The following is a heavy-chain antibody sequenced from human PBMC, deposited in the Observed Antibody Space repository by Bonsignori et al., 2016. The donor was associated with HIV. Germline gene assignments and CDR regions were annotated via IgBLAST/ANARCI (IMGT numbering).Heavy chain of an antibody. D-gene: IGHD2-2*02. Sequence: RQAPGKGLEWIGYIYYSGSTNYNPSLKSRVTISVDTSKNQFSLKLSSVTAADTAVYYCARGTAILPWVYWGQGTLVTVSS. V-gene: IGHV4-59*01. CDR3: ARGTAILPWVY. CDR2: IYYSGST. J-gene: IGHJ4*02.